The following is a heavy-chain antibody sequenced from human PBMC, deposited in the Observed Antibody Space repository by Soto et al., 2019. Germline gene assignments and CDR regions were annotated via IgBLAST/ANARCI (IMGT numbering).Heavy chain of an antibody. Sequence: PSETLSLTCTVSGGSIYSYYWSWLRQPPGKGLEWIGYIYYSGSTNYNPSLKSRVTMSVDTSKNQFSLKLSSVTAADTAVYYCASLGDFTDGYSLDYWGPGTLVTVSS. CDR1: GGSIYSYY. J-gene: IGHJ4*02. CDR3: ASLGDFTDGYSLDY. CDR2: IYYSGST. D-gene: IGHD5-18*01. V-gene: IGHV4-59*01.